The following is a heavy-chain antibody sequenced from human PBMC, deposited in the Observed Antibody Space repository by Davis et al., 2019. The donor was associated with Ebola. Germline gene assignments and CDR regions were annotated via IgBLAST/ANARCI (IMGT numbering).Heavy chain of an antibody. CDR2: ITASGDT. V-gene: IGHV1-46*03. CDR3: ARAQYSSTWYRGNAFDV. Sequence: ASVKVSCKASGYSFTNSHMHWVRQAPGQGLEWMGIITASGDTIYSQKLRGRVTMTRDTSTSTVYMELSSLRSEDTAVYYCARAQYSSTWYRGNAFDVWGQGTLVTVSS. CDR1: GYSFTNSH. D-gene: IGHD6-13*01. J-gene: IGHJ3*01.